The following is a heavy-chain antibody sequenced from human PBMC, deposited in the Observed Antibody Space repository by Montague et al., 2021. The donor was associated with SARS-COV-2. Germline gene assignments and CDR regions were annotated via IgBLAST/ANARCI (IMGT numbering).Heavy chain of an antibody. D-gene: IGHD3-9*01. CDR3: AGAERYFGPLDP. J-gene: IGHJ5*02. CDR1: GGSISSSSYY. Sequence: SETLSLTCTVSGGSISSSSYYWGWIRQPPGKGLEWIGNVYYKGGPTYSPSLRDRVTISLDSPNQVSLRLNYVTAADSAVYYCAGAERYFGPLDPWGLGITVIVSS. V-gene: IGHV4-39*07. CDR2: VYYKGGP.